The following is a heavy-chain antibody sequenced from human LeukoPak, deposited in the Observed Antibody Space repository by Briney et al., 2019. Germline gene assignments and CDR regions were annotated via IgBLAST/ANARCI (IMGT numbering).Heavy chain of an antibody. J-gene: IGHJ5*02. CDR1: GYTFTGYY. D-gene: IGHD2-2*01. CDR2: INPNSGGT. V-gene: IGHV1-2*02. CDR3: ARERPAAIHWFDP. Sequence: ASVKASCKASGYTFTGYYMHWVRQAPGQGLEWMGWINPNSGGTNYAQKFQGRVTMTRDTSISTAYMELSRLRSDDTAVYYCARERPAAIHWFDPWGQGTLVTVSS.